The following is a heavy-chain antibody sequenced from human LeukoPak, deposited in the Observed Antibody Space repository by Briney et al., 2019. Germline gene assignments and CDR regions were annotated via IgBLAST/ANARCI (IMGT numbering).Heavy chain of an antibody. Sequence: PSETLSLTCAVYGGSFSGYYWSWIRQPPGKGLEWIGEINHSGSTNYNPSLKSRVTISVDTSKNQFSLKLSSVTAADTAVYYCARGLFRGSYLIGLIGYWGQGTLVTVSS. J-gene: IGHJ4*02. V-gene: IGHV4-34*01. D-gene: IGHD1-26*01. CDR3: ARGLFRGSYLIGLIGY. CDR2: INHSGST. CDR1: GGSFSGYY.